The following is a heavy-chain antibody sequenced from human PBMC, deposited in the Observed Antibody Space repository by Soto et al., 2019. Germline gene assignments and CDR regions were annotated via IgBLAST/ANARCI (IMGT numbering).Heavy chain of an antibody. V-gene: IGHV3-30-3*01. D-gene: IGHD3-3*01. CDR3: ARWSYLDY. CDR2: ISYDGSNK. CDR1: GFTFSSCA. Sequence: PGGSLRLSCAASGFTFSSCAMHWVRQAPGKGLEWVAVISYDGSNKYYADSVKGRFTISRDNSKNTLYLQMNSLRADDTAMYYCARWSYLDYWGQGTRVTVSS. J-gene: IGHJ4*02.